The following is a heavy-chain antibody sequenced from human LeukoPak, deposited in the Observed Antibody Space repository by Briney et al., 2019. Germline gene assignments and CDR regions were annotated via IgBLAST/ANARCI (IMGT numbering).Heavy chain of an antibody. Sequence: PSETLSLTCFVSGGSLSTYDWSWIRQPPGKGLEWIGYIYYTGSTIYNPSLNSRVTISVDTSKNQFSLKLTSVTAADTAVYYCARIDSGGAGYFDYWGQGTLVTVSS. CDR3: ARIDSGGAGYFDY. D-gene: IGHD3-9*01. CDR1: GGSLSTYD. CDR2: IYYTGST. V-gene: IGHV4-59*01. J-gene: IGHJ4*02.